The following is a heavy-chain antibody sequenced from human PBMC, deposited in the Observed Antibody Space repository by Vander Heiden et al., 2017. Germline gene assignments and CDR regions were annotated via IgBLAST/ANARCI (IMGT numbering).Heavy chain of an antibody. CDR1: GSTFADYA. Sequence: EVQLVESGGGLVQPGRSLRISCAASGSTFADYAMHWGRQAAGEGREWVSGISWNSGSIGYADSVKGRFTISRDNAKNSLYLQMNSLRAEDTALDYCAKDLQRYYDSSGYFQDYWGHGSLVTVSS. CDR3: AKDLQRYYDSSGYFQDY. CDR2: ISWNSGSI. J-gene: IGHJ4*01. D-gene: IGHD3-22*01. V-gene: IGHV3-9*01.